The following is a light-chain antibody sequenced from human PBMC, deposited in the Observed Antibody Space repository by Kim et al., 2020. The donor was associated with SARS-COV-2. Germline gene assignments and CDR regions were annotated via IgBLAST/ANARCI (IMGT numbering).Light chain of an antibody. J-gene: IGLJ1*01. Sequence: VSGAPGQRVTISGTGSGAKSGAGYDVHWYQQPPGTAPKLLIYGNSNRPSGVPDRFSGSKSGTSASLAITGLQAEDEADYYCQSYAVFGTGTKVTVL. CDR1: GAKSGAGYD. CDR3: QSYAV. CDR2: GNS. V-gene: IGLV1-40*01.